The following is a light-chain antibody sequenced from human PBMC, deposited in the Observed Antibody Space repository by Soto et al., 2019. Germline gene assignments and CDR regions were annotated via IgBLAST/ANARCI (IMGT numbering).Light chain of an antibody. CDR3: QQYNSYSRT. V-gene: IGKV1-5*03. CDR2: KAS. Sequence: DIQMTQSPSTLSASVGDRVTITCRASQSIITSLAWYQQKPGKAPKLLIYKASSLQSGVPSRFSGSGSGTEFTLTISSLQTDDFATYYCQQYNSYSRTFGQGTKVEIK. CDR1: QSIITS. J-gene: IGKJ1*01.